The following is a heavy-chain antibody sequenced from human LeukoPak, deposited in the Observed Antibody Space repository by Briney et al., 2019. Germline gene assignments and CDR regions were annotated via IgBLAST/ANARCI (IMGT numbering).Heavy chain of an antibody. J-gene: IGHJ4*02. CDR3: ARGMGYSYVLDY. Sequence: ASVKVSCKASGVTFISTAINWARQAPGQGLEWMGRIIPMYGSPNHAQKFQGSVTITRDESMSTAYMELNSLTSEDTAVYFCARGMGYSYVLDYWGQGTLVTVSS. D-gene: IGHD5-18*01. V-gene: IGHV1-69*05. CDR1: GVTFISTA. CDR2: IIPMYGSP.